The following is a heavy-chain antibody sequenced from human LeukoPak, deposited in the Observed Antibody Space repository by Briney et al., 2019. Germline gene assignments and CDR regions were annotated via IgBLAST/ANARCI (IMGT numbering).Heavy chain of an antibody. Sequence: PSETLSLTCTVSGGSISSYYWSWIRQPPGKGLEWIGYIYYSGSTNYNPSLRSRVTISVDTSKNQFSLKLSSVTAADTAVYYCARDHGSSRGYYYYYMDVWGKGTTVAVSS. CDR2: IYYSGST. D-gene: IGHD6-6*01. V-gene: IGHV4-59*12. CDR1: GGSISSYY. J-gene: IGHJ6*03. CDR3: ARDHGSSRGYYYYYMDV.